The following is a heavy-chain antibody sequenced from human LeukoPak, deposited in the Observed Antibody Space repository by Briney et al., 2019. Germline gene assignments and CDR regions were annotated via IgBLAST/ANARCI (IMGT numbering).Heavy chain of an antibody. D-gene: IGHD3-22*01. CDR1: GYTFTGYY. Sequence: ASVKVSCKASGYTFTGYYMHWVRQAPGQGLEWMGWINPSSGGTNYAQKFQGRVTMTRDTSISTAYMELSRLRSDDTAVYYCARGFPEEQYYYDSQSSFLFDYWGQGTLVTVSS. V-gene: IGHV1-2*02. CDR2: INPSSGGT. J-gene: IGHJ4*02. CDR3: ARGFPEEQYYYDSQSSFLFDY.